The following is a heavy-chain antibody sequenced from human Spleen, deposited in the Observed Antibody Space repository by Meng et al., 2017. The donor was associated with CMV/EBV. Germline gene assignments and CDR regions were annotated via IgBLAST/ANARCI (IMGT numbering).Heavy chain of an antibody. CDR3: VGESSGNYLNYFDY. Sequence: GESLKISCAASGFTFSSYAMSWVRQAPGKGLEWVSGINWSGGSTYYADSGKGRFTISRDNSRNTLSLHMNSLGADDTAVYYCVGESSGNYLNYFDYWGQGTLVTVSS. CDR1: GFTFSSYA. D-gene: IGHD3-10*01. CDR2: INWSGGST. J-gene: IGHJ4*02. V-gene: IGHV3-23*01.